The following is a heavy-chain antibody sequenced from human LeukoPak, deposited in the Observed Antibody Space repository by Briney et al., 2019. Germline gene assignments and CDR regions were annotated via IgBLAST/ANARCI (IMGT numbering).Heavy chain of an antibody. CDR3: SSYKTYYDSSGHPFDY. J-gene: IGHJ4*02. Sequence: SETLSLTCTVFGCSINSVYSWGWIRQPPGKGLEWIGSIYHNGNTYYNSSLKSRVTSSVHTSENQFSLKLSSVTAADTAVYYCSSYKTYYDSSGHPFDYWGQGTLVTVSS. D-gene: IGHD3-22*01. CDR2: IYHNGNT. CDR1: GCSINSVYS. V-gene: IGHV4-38-2*02.